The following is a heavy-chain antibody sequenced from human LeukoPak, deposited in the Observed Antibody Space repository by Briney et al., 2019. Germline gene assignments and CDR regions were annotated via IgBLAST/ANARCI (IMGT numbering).Heavy chain of an antibody. CDR2: FDPEDGET. CDR3: ATVLPPMGSYFFYASDI. D-gene: IGHD3-10*01. Sequence: ASVKVSCKVSGYTLTELSMHWARQAPGKGLEWMGGFDPEDGETIYAQKFQGRVTMTEDTSTDTAYMELSSLRSEDTAVYYCATVLPPMGSYFFYASDIWGQGTMVTVSS. J-gene: IGHJ3*02. CDR1: GYTLTELS. V-gene: IGHV1-24*01.